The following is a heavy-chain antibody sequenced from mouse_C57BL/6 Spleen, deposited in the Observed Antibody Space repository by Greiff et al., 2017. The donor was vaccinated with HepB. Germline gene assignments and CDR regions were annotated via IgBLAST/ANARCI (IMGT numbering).Heavy chain of an antibody. CDR1: GYTFTSYW. D-gene: IGHD1-1*01. V-gene: IGHV1-53*01. CDR3: ARGYYGSRDFDY. CDR2: INPSNGGT. J-gene: IGHJ2*01. Sequence: VKLKQPGTELVKPGASVKLSCKASGYTFTSYWMHWVKQRPGQGLEWIGNINPSNGGTNYNEKFKSKATLTVDKSSSTAYMQLSSLTSEDSAVYYCARGYYGSRDFDYWGQGTTLTVSS.